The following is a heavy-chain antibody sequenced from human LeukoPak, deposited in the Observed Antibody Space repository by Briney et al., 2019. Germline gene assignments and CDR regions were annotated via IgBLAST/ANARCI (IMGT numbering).Heavy chain of an antibody. CDR3: AKMVREFYTISFYFDY. J-gene: IGHJ4*02. D-gene: IGHD2-8*01. CDR1: GFTFSSYA. Sequence: GGSLRLSCAVSGFTFSSYAMNWVRQAPRKGLEWVSGISGSVAGTYYADSVKGRFTISRDNSKNTLYLRMNSLRAEDTAVYYCAKMVREFYTISFYFDYWGQGTLVTVSS. V-gene: IGHV3-23*01. CDR2: ISGSVAGT.